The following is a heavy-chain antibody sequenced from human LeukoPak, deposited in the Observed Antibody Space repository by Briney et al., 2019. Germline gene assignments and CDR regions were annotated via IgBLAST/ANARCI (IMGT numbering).Heavy chain of an antibody. J-gene: IGHJ4*02. CDR1: GGSISSYY. CDR2: IYYSGST. V-gene: IGHV4-59*01. CDR3: AREYYDSSGYYDYFDY. Sequence: SETLSLTCTVSGGSISSYYLNWIRQPPGKGLEWIGYIYYSGSTNYNPSLKSRVTISVDTSKHQFSLKLSSVTAADTAVYYCAREYYDSSGYYDYFDYWGQGTLVTVSS. D-gene: IGHD3-22*01.